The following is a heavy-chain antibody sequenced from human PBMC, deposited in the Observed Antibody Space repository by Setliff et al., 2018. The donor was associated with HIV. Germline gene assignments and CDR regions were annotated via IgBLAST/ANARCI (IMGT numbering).Heavy chain of an antibody. D-gene: IGHD3-3*01. J-gene: IGHJ4*02. CDR3: ARVRLYNTALDS. Sequence: HPGGSLRLSCAASRFTFSNYWMDWVRQAPGKGLEWVATIKQDGSEIYYMDSVKGRFTISRDTSKNTMYLQMNSLRREDTAVYYCARVRLYNTALDSWGPGTLVTVSS. CDR1: RFTFSNYW. V-gene: IGHV3-7*01. CDR2: IKQDGSEI.